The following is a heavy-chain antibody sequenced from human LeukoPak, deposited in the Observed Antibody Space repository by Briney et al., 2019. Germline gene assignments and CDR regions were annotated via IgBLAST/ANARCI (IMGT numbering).Heavy chain of an antibody. CDR1: GYTFTSYY. J-gene: IGHJ5*02. CDR2: INPSGGST. V-gene: IGHV1-46*01. Sequence: GASVKVSRKASGYTFTSYYMHWVRQAPGQGLEWMGIINPSGGSTTYAQKFQGRVTMTRDTSTSTVYMELTSLRSEDTAVYYCARALPTRGYSYGNKNWFDPWGQGTLVTVSS. CDR3: ARALPTRGYSYGNKNWFDP. D-gene: IGHD5-18*01.